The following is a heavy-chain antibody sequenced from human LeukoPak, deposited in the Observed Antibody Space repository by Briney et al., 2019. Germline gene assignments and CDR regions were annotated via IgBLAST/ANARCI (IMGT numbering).Heavy chain of an antibody. CDR1: GHTFTSYD. CDR3: ARSVVARRRSGMDV. J-gene: IGHJ6*02. Sequence: ASVKVSCKASGHTFTSYDINWVRQATGQGLEWMGWMNPNSGNTGYAQKFQGRVTMTRNTSISTAYMELSSLRSEDTAVYYCARSVVARRRSGMDVWGQGTTVTVSS. V-gene: IGHV1-8*01. D-gene: IGHD2-21*01. CDR2: MNPNSGNT.